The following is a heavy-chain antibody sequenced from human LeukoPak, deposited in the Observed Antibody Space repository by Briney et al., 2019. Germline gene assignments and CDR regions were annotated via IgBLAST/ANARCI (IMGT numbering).Heavy chain of an antibody. CDR1: GYTFTSYA. CDR3: ASVMGAVARFDY. V-gene: IGHV1-3*01. CDR2: INAGNGNT. Sequence: ASVKVSCKASGYTFTSYAMHWVRQAPGQRLEWMGWINAGNGNTKYSQKFQGRVTITRDTSASTAYMELSSLRSEDTAVYYCASVMGAVARFDYWGQGTLVTVSS. J-gene: IGHJ4*02. D-gene: IGHD6-19*01.